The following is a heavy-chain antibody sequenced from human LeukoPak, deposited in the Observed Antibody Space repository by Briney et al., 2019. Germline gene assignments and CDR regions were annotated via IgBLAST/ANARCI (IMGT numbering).Heavy chain of an antibody. Sequence: RSLRLSCAASGFTFNNYGMHWVRQAPGKGLEWVAVIWYDGSNKYYADSVKGRFTISRDNSKNTLYLQMNSLRAEDTAVYYCAGGNYYFDYWGRGTLVTVSS. CDR3: AGGNYYFDY. J-gene: IGHJ4*02. V-gene: IGHV3-33*01. D-gene: IGHD1-26*01. CDR1: GFTFNNYG. CDR2: IWYDGSNK.